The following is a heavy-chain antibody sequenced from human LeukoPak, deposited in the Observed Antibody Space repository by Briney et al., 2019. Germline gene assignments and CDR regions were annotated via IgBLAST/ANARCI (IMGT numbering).Heavy chain of an antibody. CDR3: ARSGYSSSWYRRSYFDY. V-gene: IGHV4-34*01. Sequence: SETLSLTCAVYGGSFSGYYWSWIRQPPGKGLEWIGEINHSGSTNYNPSLKSRVTISVDTSKNQFSLKLSSVTAADTAVDYCARSGYSSSWYRRSYFDYWGQGTLVTVSS. CDR1: GGSFSGYY. D-gene: IGHD6-13*01. CDR2: INHSGST. J-gene: IGHJ4*02.